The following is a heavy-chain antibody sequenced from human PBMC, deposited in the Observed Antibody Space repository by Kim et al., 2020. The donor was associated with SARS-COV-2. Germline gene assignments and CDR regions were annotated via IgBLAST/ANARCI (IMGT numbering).Heavy chain of an antibody. CDR2: ISGGGGTT. CDR3: TKHSSPFLECK. D-gene: IGHD3-3*02. J-gene: IGHJ4*02. V-gene: IGHV3-23*01. CDR1: GFTFSTYV. Sequence: GGSLRLSCAASGFTFSTYVMNWVRQAPGEGLEWVSGISGGGGTTYYADSVKGRFTISRDNSKNTLYLHMSSLRAEDTAVYYCTKHSSPFLECKWGQGTLVTVSS.